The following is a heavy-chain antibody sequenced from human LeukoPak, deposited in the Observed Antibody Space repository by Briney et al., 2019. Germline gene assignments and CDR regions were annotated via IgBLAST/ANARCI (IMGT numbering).Heavy chain of an antibody. CDR3: ARYYGDYDSSDWFDP. CDR2: IYYSGST. D-gene: IGHD4-17*01. CDR1: GGSLSSYY. V-gene: IGHV4-59*01. Sequence: SETLSLTCTVSGGSLSSYYWSWIRQPPGKGLEWIGYIYYSGSTNYNPSLKSRVTISVDTSKNQFSLKLSSVTAADTAVYYCARYYGDYDSSDWFDPWGQGTLVTVSS. J-gene: IGHJ5*02.